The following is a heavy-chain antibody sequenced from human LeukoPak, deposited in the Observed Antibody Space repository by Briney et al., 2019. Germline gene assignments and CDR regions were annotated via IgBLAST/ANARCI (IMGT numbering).Heavy chain of an antibody. J-gene: IGHJ4*02. CDR1: GFTFGDYA. D-gene: IGHD6-19*01. CDR2: IRRKAYGGTT. Sequence: PGGTLRLSCTASGFTFGDYAMSCVPQAPGKGLEAVCFIRRKAYGGTTEYAASVKGRFTISRDDSKSIAYLQMNRLKTEDTAVYYCTREPEYSGGLGYWGQGTLVTVSS. CDR3: TREPEYSGGLGY. V-gene: IGHV3-49*04.